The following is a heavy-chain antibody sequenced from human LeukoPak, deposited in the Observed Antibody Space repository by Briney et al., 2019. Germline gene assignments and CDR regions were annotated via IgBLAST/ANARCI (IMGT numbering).Heavy chain of an antibody. D-gene: IGHD1-26*01. CDR1: RFTFGSSW. J-gene: IGHJ4*02. CDR3: AKVDGQGGATGY. V-gene: IGHV3-74*03. Sequence: QAGGSLRLSCAASRFTFGSSWMHWVRQTPGKGLMWVSRISADGSDIKYVDSVKGRFTISRDNSKNTLYLQMNSLRAEDTAVYYCAKVDGQGGATGYWGQGTLVTVSS. CDR2: ISADGSDI.